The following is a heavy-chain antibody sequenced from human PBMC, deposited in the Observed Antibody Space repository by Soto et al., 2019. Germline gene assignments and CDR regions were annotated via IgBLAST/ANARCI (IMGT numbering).Heavy chain of an antibody. CDR3: VKNSGWFNT. V-gene: IGHV3-23*01. Sequence: GGSLRLSCADSVFPFGTTDMIWVRQAPGEGLEWVSTIDGSGGITFYADSVKGRFTISRDNSRNTVYLQMNSLRGDDTALYYCVKNSGWFNTWGQGALVTVSS. CDR2: IDGSGGIT. CDR1: VFPFGTTD. J-gene: IGHJ5*02. D-gene: IGHD3-10*01.